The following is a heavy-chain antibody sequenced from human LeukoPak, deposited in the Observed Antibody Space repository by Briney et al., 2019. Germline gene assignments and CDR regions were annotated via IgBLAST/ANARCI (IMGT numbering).Heavy chain of an antibody. J-gene: IGHJ4*02. CDR3: TRAGHYYDTSGPWD. V-gene: IGHV1-69*04. CDR1: GGTFISYA. D-gene: IGHD3-22*01. Sequence: SVKVSCKPSGGTFISYAISWVRQAPGQGLEWMGRIIPILDITDYTQKFQGRVTITADKSTSTAYMELSSLRSEDTAVYYCTRAGHYYDTSGPWDWGQGTLVTVSS. CDR2: IIPILDIT.